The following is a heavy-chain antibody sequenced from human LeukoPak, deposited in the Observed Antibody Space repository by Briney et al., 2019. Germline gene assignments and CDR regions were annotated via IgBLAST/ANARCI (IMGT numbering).Heavy chain of an antibody. J-gene: IGHJ4*02. Sequence: SETLSLTCTVSGVSMSAFQWSWVRKSPEEGLEWIGCVNTKGETNYNPSLKSRVITSVDTSKSEFSLRLTSVTAADTAVYYCATSNDAKIAPFDHWGQGALVSVSS. D-gene: IGHD2-8*01. CDR2: VNTKGET. V-gene: IGHV4-4*09. CDR3: ATSNDAKIAPFDH. CDR1: GVSMSAFQ.